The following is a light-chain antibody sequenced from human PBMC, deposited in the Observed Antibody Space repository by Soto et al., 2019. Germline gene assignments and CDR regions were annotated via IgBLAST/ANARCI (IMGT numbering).Light chain of an antibody. V-gene: IGKV1-13*02. Sequence: AIQLTQSPSSLSASVGDRVTITCRASQGISSALAWYQQKPGKAPKLLIYDASSLESGVPSRFSGSGTGTDFPLTIRRLQPEDFATYYCQQFNSYPFTFGPGTKVDIK. CDR2: DAS. CDR3: QQFNSYPFT. J-gene: IGKJ3*01. CDR1: QGISSA.